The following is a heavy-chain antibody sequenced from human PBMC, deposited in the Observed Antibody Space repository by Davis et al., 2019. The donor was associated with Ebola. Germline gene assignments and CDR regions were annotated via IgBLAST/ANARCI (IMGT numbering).Heavy chain of an antibody. J-gene: IGHJ5*02. CDR1: GFSLTTPGLG. CDR2: IYWDDDK. D-gene: IGHD4-17*01. V-gene: IGHV2-5*02. CDR3: AHKAYGSLSNWFGP. Sequence: SGPTLVKPTQTLTLTCSFSGFSLTTPGLGVGWIRQSPGKALEWLALIYWDDDKRYSPSLRSRLTISKDTSKNQVVLTMTNMDPIDTATYYCAHKAYGSLSNWFGPWGQGTLVTVSS.